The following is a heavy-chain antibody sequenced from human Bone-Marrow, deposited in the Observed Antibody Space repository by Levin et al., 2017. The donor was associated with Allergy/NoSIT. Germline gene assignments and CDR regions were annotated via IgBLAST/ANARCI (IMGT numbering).Heavy chain of an antibody. D-gene: IGHD4-17*01. CDR1: GITFSQAW. V-gene: IGHV3-15*07. CDR3: TTNTVFDY. J-gene: IGHJ4*02. Sequence: GGSLRLSCAVSGITFSQAWMNWVRQAPGKGLEWVGRIKTNDSTTTDYAAPVKGRFTISRDDSKNTLYVQMNSLKIEDTAVYYCTTNTVFDYWGQGTLVTVSS. CDR2: IKTNDSTTT.